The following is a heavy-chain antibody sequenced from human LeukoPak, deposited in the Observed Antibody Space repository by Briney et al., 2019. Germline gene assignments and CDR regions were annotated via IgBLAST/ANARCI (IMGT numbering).Heavy chain of an antibody. J-gene: IGHJ3*02. CDR2: MNPNSGGT. V-gene: IGHV1-2*02. Sequence: ASVKVSCKASGYTFTSYGITWVRQAPGQGLEWMGWMNPNSGGTNYAQKFQGRVTMTRDTSISTAYMELSRLRSDDTAVYYCAREYQYQLLNAFDIWGQGTMVTVSS. D-gene: IGHD2-2*01. CDR3: AREYQYQLLNAFDI. CDR1: GYTFTSYG.